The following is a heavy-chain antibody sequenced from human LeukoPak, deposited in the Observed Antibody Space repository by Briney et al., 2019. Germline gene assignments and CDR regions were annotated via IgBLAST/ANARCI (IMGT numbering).Heavy chain of an antibody. CDR3: ARDRPHSSSWFPSVYYYGMDV. CDR2: ISSSSSYI. V-gene: IGHV3-21*01. Sequence: GGSLRLSCAASGFTFSSYSMNWVRQAPGKGLDWVSSISSSSSYIYYADSVKGRFTISRDNAKNSLYLQMNSLRAEDTAVYYCARDRPHSSSWFPSVYYYGMDVWGKGTTVTVSS. J-gene: IGHJ6*04. CDR1: GFTFSSYS. D-gene: IGHD6-13*01.